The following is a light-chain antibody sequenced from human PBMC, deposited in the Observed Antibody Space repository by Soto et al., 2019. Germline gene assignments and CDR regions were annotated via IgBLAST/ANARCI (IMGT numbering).Light chain of an antibody. V-gene: IGKV1-5*01. CDR2: DAS. Sequence: DIRRTQSRATVSSSVVDTVSVTCRASQSVSGWLVWYQQKPGKAPKLLIYDASALPRGVPSRFSGSGSGTKFTLTIASLQPDDFATYYCQQYQTFSGTFGPGTKVDIK. CDR1: QSVSGW. J-gene: IGKJ1*01. CDR3: QQYQTFSGT.